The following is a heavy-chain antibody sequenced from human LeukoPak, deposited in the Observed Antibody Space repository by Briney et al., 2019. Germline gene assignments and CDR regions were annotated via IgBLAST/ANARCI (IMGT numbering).Heavy chain of an antibody. J-gene: IGHJ4*02. CDR1: GFTFSSYA. Sequence: GGSLRLSCAASGFTFSSYAMSWVRQAPGKGLEWVSAISGSGGSTYYADSVKGRFTISRDNSKNTLYLQMNSLRAEDTAVYYCAKDFIRTGSHLPKTYFDYWGQGTLVTVS. CDR2: ISGSGGST. V-gene: IGHV3-23*01. D-gene: IGHD1-26*01. CDR3: AKDFIRTGSHLPKTYFDY.